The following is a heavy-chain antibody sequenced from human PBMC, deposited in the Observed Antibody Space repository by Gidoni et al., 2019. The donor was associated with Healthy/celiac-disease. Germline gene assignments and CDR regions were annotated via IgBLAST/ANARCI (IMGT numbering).Heavy chain of an antibody. CDR3: ARHEPIGITGTLDY. CDR1: GGSISSYY. V-gene: IGHV4-59*08. D-gene: IGHD1-20*01. CDR2: IYYSGST. Sequence: QVQLQESGPGLVKPSETLSLTCTVSGGSISSYYWSWIRQPPGKGLEWIGYIYYSGSTNYNPSLKSRVTISVDTSKNQFSLKLSSVTAADTAVYYCARHEPIGITGTLDYWGQGTLVTVSS. J-gene: IGHJ4*02.